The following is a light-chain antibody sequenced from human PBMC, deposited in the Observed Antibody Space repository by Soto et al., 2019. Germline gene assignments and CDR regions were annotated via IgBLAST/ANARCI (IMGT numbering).Light chain of an antibody. Sequence: DIVMTQSPDSLAVSMGERATINCKSSQSVLYSSNNKDYLAWYQQKPGQPPKLLIYWASTRESGVPDRFSGSGSGTDFTLTISSLQAEDVAVYYCQQYYSTPQTFGQVTKVDIK. CDR1: QSVLYSSNNKDY. CDR2: WAS. J-gene: IGKJ1*01. V-gene: IGKV4-1*01. CDR3: QQYYSTPQT.